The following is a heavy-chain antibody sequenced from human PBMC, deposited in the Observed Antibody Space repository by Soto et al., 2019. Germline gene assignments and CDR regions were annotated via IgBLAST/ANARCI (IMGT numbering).Heavy chain of an antibody. CDR1: GHSFNKYD. D-gene: IGHD2-8*02. Sequence: ASVKVSCKASGHSFNKYDINWVRQAPGQGLEWMGWVNPNSGETGFAQKFQGRITMTRNTSINTVYMELRSLRSDDTAVYYCSDTGSPWGQGTLVTVSS. J-gene: IGHJ5*02. CDR3: SDTGSP. V-gene: IGHV1-8*01. CDR2: VNPNSGET.